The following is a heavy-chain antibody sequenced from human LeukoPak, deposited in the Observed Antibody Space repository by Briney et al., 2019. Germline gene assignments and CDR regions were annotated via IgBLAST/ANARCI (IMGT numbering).Heavy chain of an antibody. D-gene: IGHD2-15*01. CDR1: GGSISNGGYY. V-gene: IGHV4-31*03. Sequence: PSDTLSLTCTVSGGSISNGGYYWSWIRQHPGKGLECLGHIYNSGSTYYNPSLKSRINISIDTSESQFSLKLSSVTAADTAIYYCARGKSRWGFLLVGTLDIWGQGAMVTVSS. CDR3: ARGKSRWGFLLVGTLDI. CDR2: IYNSGST. J-gene: IGHJ3*02.